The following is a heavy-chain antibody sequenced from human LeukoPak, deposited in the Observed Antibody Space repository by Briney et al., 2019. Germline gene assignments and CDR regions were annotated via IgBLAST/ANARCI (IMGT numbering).Heavy chain of an antibody. D-gene: IGHD1-7*01. Sequence: SGTLSLTCTVSGGSISSGGYYWSWIRQPPGKGLEWIGYIYHSGSTYYNPSLKSRVTISVDRSKNQFSLKLSSVTAADTAVYYCARDGITGTTAAFDIWGQGTMVTVSS. CDR3: ARDGITGTTAAFDI. CDR1: GGSISSGGYY. J-gene: IGHJ3*02. V-gene: IGHV4-30-2*01. CDR2: IYHSGST.